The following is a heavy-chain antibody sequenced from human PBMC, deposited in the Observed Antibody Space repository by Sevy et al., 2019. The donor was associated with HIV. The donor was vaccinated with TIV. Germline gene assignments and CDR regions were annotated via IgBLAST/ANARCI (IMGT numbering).Heavy chain of an antibody. CDR2: VFSTSSYI. J-gene: IGHJ6*02. V-gene: IGHV3-21*01. D-gene: IGHD3-3*01. CDR3: ARDKTILEGLHGMDI. Sequence: GGSLRLSCAASGFTFSSYNMNWVRQAPGKGLEWVSFVFSTSSYIYYADSVKGRFTISRDNAKNSLYLQMNSLRAEDTAVYYCARDKTILEGLHGMDIWGQGTTVTVSS. CDR1: GFTFSSYN.